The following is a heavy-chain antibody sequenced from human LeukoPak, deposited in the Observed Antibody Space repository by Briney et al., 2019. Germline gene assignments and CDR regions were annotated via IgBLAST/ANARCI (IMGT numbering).Heavy chain of an antibody. V-gene: IGHV3-74*01. CDR2: INSDGSTT. J-gene: IGHJ4*02. CDR1: GFTFSSNW. D-gene: IGHD2-2*01. Sequence: PGGSLRLSCAASGFTFSSNWMHWVRQAPGKGLVWVSRINSDGSTTSYADSVRGCFTISRDNAENSLYLQMNSLRVEDTAVYYCARAPTVLVGYCSSSSCQADYWGQGTLVTVSS. CDR3: ARAPTVLVGYCSSSSCQADY.